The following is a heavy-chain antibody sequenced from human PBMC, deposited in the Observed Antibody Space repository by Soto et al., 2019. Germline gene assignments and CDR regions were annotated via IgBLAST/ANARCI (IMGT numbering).Heavy chain of an antibody. V-gene: IGHV3-15*07. J-gene: IGHJ4*02. CDR1: GFTFNGAW. CDR3: AADLPDWGAYAFDY. D-gene: IGHD3-16*01. Sequence: EVQLVESGGGLVEPGGSLRLSCAASGFTFNGAWMNWVRQGPGKGLEWVGRVKSKVDGETIDYAAPVKGRITISRDDSRNTVYLQMNSLSTVDTAMYYCAADLPDWGAYAFDYWGQGALVTVSS. CDR2: VKSKVDGETI.